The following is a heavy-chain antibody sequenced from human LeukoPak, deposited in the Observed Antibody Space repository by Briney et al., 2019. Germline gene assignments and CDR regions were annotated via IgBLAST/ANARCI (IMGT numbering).Heavy chain of an antibody. CDR1: GYTFISYY. D-gene: IGHD4-11*01. CDR3: ARADYSNLAHFDY. V-gene: IGHV1-46*01. CDR2: INPSGGST. J-gene: IGHJ4*02. Sequence: ASVKVSCKASGYTFISYYMHWVRQAPGQGLEWMGIINPSGGSTSYAQKFQGRVTMARDTSTSTVFMELSSLRSEDTAVYYCARADYSNLAHFDYWGQGTLVTVSS.